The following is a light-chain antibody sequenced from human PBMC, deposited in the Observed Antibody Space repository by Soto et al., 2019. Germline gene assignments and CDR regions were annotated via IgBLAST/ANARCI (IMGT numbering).Light chain of an antibody. CDR2: DAS. CDR1: QSVTNNY. Sequence: EIVLTQSPATLSLSPGDRATLSCGASQSVTNNYLAWHQQKPGLAPRLLIYDASYRANGIPDRFSGSGSGTDFTLTISRLEPEDFVVYYCQQYGSSSWTFGQGTKVDIK. V-gene: IGKV3D-20*01. J-gene: IGKJ1*01. CDR3: QQYGSSSWT.